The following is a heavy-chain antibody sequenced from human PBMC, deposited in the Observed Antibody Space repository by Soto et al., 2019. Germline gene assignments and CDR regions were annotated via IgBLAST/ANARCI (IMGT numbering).Heavy chain of an antibody. V-gene: IGHV3-9*01. Sequence: EVQLVESGGGLVQPARSLSLSCAASRFTFDDYAMHWVRQVPGKGREWVSGLNWNSGSIGYADSVKGRFAISSDNAKNSLHLQMNSLRAEDTAFYYCVKDESINWYSGHFRHWGQGTLVTVSS. CDR2: LNWNSGSI. CDR1: RFTFDDYA. CDR3: VKDESINWYSGHFRH. J-gene: IGHJ1*01. D-gene: IGHD6-13*01.